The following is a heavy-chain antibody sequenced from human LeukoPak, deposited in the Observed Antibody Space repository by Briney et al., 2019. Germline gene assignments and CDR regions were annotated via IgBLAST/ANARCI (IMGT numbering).Heavy chain of an antibody. J-gene: IGHJ4*02. CDR1: GFTFGDYA. Sequence: GGSLRLSCAASGFTFGDYAMHWVRQAPGKGLEWVSLISGDGGSTYYADSVKGRFTISRDNSKNSLYLQMNSLRTEDTALYYFAKDNTAMVNYYDSSGYDYWGQGTLVTVSS. CDR2: ISGDGGST. V-gene: IGHV3-43*02. CDR3: AKDNTAMVNYYDSSGYDY. D-gene: IGHD3-22*01.